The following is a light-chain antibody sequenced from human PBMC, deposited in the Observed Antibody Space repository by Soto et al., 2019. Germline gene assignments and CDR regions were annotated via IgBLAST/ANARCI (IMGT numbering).Light chain of an antibody. CDR1: QSINNY. CDR3: LLSYRTALA. J-gene: IGKJ4*01. Sequence: DIQMTHSPSSLSASVGDRVTITCRASQSINNYFRWYQQKPGKGPNIMIFGASTLQSGVPSRFSGSGSGTDFTLTISSLQLEDFATYQWLLSYRTALAFWGGTKVDSK. V-gene: IGKV1-39*01. CDR2: GAS.